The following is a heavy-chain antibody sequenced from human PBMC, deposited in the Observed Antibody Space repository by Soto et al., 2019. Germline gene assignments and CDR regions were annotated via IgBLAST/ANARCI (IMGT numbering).Heavy chain of an antibody. CDR3: ARYDFDWLLPDY. CDR1: GYNFATKW. J-gene: IGHJ4*02. CDR2: VYPGDSDT. V-gene: IGHV5-51*01. Sequence: GESLKISCQGFGYNFATKWIAWVLQMPGKGLEWMGMVYPGDSDTRYSPSFQGQVTISADKSISTAYLQWSSLKASDTAMYYCARYDFDWLLPDYWGQGTLVTVSS. D-gene: IGHD3-9*01.